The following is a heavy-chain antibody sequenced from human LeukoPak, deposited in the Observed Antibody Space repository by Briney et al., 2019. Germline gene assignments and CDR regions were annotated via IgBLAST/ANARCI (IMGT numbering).Heavy chain of an antibody. CDR1: GYIFTQYG. Sequence: ASVKVSCKASGYIFTQYGISWVRQAPGQGLEWMASISTYTGDTNNAQNFQGRVTMTTDTFTSTAYMELRGLRSDDTAVYYCARRTGYNYYYMDVCGQGTTVTVSS. CDR2: ISTYTGDT. J-gene: IGHJ6*03. CDR3: ARRTGYNYYYMDV. V-gene: IGHV1-18*01. D-gene: IGHD3/OR15-3a*01.